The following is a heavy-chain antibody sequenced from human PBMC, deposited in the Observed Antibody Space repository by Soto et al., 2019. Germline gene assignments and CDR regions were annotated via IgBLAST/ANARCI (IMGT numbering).Heavy chain of an antibody. CDR1: GGSISSNNW. CDR2: IYHSGST. D-gene: IGHD4-17*01. V-gene: IGHV4-4*02. CDR3: ARGGAYGDYAMDV. J-gene: IGHJ6*02. Sequence: QVQLQESGPGLVKPSGTLSLTCAVSGGSISSNNWWSWVRQPPGKGLEWIGEIYHSGSTNYNPSLKSRVTVSVDKSKNKFSLRLSSVTAADTAVYYCARGGAYGDYAMDVWGQGTTVTVSS.